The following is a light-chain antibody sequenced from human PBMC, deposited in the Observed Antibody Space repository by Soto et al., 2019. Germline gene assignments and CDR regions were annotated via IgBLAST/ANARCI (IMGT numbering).Light chain of an antibody. V-gene: IGLV1-51*01. CDR1: SSNIGHNY. Sequence: QSVLTQPPSVSAAPGQKVTISCSGSSSNIGHNYVSWYQQLPGTAPTLLIYDNNKRPSGIPYRLAGSKSGTSATLGITGLHTGEQSDYYCGAWDDSRSAVFGGGTKLTVL. CDR2: DNN. J-gene: IGLJ2*01. CDR3: GAWDDSRSAV.